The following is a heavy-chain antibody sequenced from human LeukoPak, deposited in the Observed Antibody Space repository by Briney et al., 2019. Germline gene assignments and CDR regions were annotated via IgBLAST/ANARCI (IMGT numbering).Heavy chain of an antibody. D-gene: IGHD3-22*01. CDR3: AKGSSGYFADL. V-gene: IGHV3-23*01. Sequence: GGSLRLSCAASGFFFNNYGLIWVRQAPGKGLEWVSAISNDGGGTHYADFVEGRFTISSDNSKNTLLLQMSSLRADDTALYYCAKGSSGYFADLWGQGTLVTVSS. CDR1: GFFFNNYG. J-gene: IGHJ5*02. CDR2: ISNDGGGT.